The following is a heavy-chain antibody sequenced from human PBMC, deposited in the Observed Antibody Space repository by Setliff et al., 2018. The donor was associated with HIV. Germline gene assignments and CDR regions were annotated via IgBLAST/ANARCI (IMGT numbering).Heavy chain of an antibody. D-gene: IGHD1-20*01. CDR2: MNPNRGNT. V-gene: IGHV1-8*02. Sequence: ASVKVSCKASGYMFTNYDINWVRQATGQGLEWMGWMNPNRGNTGYAQNFQGRVAMTRNTSTRTAYMELSSLRSEDTAVYYCAILSVYWFDPWGQGTPVTVSS. CDR3: AILSVYWFDP. CDR1: GYMFTNYD. J-gene: IGHJ5*02.